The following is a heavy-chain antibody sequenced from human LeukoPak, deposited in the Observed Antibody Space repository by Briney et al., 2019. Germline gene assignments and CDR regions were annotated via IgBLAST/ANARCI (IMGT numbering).Heavy chain of an antibody. D-gene: IGHD3-16*01. CDR3: ARDMGRWGAFDI. J-gene: IGHJ3*02. V-gene: IGHV4-39*07. CDR1: GGSISSSSYC. CDR2: IYYSGST. Sequence: SETLSLTCTVSGGSISSSSYCWGWIRQPPGKGLEWIGSIYYSGSTYYNPSLKSRVTISVDTSKNQFSLKLSSVTAADTAVYYCARDMGRWGAFDIWGQGTMVTVSS.